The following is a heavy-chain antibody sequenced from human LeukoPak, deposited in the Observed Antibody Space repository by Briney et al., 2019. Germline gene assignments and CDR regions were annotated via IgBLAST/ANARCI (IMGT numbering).Heavy chain of an antibody. CDR1: GYTFTSYD. D-gene: IGHD3-10*01. Sequence: ASVKVSCKASGYTFTSYDINWVRQATGQGLEWMGWMNPNSGNTGYAQKFQGRVTITRDTSASTAYMELSGLRSEDTAVYYCARYYGSGSYDYWGQGTLVTVSS. CDR3: ARYYGSGSYDY. J-gene: IGHJ4*02. CDR2: MNPNSGNT. V-gene: IGHV1-8*03.